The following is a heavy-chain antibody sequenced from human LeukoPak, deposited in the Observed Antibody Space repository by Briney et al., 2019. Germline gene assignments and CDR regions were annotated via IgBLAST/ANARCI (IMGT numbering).Heavy chain of an antibody. CDR1: GFTFSSYA. Sequence: GGSLRLSCAASGFTFSSYAMSWVRQAPWKGLEWVSAISGSGGSTYYADSVKGRFTISRDNSKNTLYLQMNSLRAEDTAVYYCAKDWFGTLDAFDIWGQGTMVTVSS. D-gene: IGHD3-16*01. V-gene: IGHV3-23*01. J-gene: IGHJ3*02. CDR2: ISGSGGST. CDR3: AKDWFGTLDAFDI.